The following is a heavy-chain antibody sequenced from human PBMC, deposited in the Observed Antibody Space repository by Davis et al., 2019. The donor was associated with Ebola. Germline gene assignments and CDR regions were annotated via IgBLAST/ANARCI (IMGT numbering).Heavy chain of an antibody. Sequence: SETLSLTCTVSGGSFTPYYWSWIRQAPGKRPEWIGEITHSGSAHYDPSLKSRVTISVDTPKGQFSLTLTSVTAADTAVYFCARVGVMAATTGAPNYFDYWGRGTLVTVSS. J-gene: IGHJ4*02. CDR3: ARVGVMAATTGAPNYFDY. V-gene: IGHV4-34*01. CDR1: GGSFTPYY. D-gene: IGHD2-21*01. CDR2: ITHSGSA.